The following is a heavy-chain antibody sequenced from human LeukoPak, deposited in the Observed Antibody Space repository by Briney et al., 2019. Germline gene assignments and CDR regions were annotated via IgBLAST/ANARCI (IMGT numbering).Heavy chain of an antibody. J-gene: IGHJ4*02. CDR2: IKQDGSEK. D-gene: IGHD3-16*02. Sequence: GGSLRLSCAASGFTFSSYWMSWVRQAPGKGLEWVANIKQDGSEKYYVDSVKGRFTISRDNAKNSLYLQMNSLRAEDTAVYYCARDADYYDYVWGSYRPYYFDYWGQGTLVTVSS. V-gene: IGHV3-7*01. CDR3: ARDADYYDYVWGSYRPYYFDY. CDR1: GFTFSSYW.